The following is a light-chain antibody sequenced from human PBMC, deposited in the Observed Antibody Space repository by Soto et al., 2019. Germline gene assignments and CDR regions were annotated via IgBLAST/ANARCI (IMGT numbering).Light chain of an antibody. J-gene: IGLJ1*01. V-gene: IGLV2-8*01. CDR2: EVN. Sequence: QSVLTQPPSASGSPGQSVTISCTGTRSDVGGYKYVSWYQQHPGKAPKLMIFEVNKRPSGVPDRFSGSKSGNTASLTVSGRQAEDEADYYCSSYAGINNLGVFGTGTKLTVL. CDR3: SSYAGINNLGV. CDR1: RSDVGGYKY.